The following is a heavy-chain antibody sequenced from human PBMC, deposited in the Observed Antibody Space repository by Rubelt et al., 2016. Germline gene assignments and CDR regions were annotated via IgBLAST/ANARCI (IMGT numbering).Heavy chain of an antibody. CDR2: ISTRSNYI. J-gene: IGHJ3*02. CDR1: GFTFSDYS. Sequence: SCAASGFTFSDYSMHWVRQAPGKGLEWVSSISTRSNYIYYADSVKGRFTISRDNAQNSLYLQVNGLRAEDTAVYYCARWSDDAFDIWGQGTMVTVSS. V-gene: IGHV3-21*01. CDR3: ARWSDDAFDI.